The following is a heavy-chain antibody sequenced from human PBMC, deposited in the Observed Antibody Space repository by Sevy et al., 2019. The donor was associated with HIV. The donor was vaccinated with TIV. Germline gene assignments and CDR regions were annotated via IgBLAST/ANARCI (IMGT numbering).Heavy chain of an antibody. V-gene: IGHV3-23*01. CDR2: ISGSGGST. CDR3: ANDSEHSGVNYFDC. D-gene: IGHD2-21*01. J-gene: IGHJ4*02. CDR1: GFTFSNHA. Sequence: GGSLRLSCAVSGFTFSNHAMSWVRQAPGKGLEWVSGISGSGGSTHFADSVKGRFTISRDNSKNTLYLQMKSLGAEDTAVYYCANDSEHSGVNYFDCWGQGTLVTVSS.